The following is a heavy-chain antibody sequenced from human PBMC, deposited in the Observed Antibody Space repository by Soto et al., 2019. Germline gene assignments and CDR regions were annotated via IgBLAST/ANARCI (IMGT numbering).Heavy chain of an antibody. V-gene: IGHV1-69*12. Sequence: VQFVQSGAELKKPGSSVRVSCRASGGTIKTYTLSWVRQAPGQGLEWMGAFIPSFPAPNFAQRFKGRLTLTADESTNTGFMELSGLGPEDTALYCCATGAVVPSFPNWLDTWGQGTHVIVSS. CDR2: FIPSFPAP. CDR3: ATGAVVPSFPNWLDT. D-gene: IGHD2-21*01. CDR1: GGTIKTYT. J-gene: IGHJ5*02.